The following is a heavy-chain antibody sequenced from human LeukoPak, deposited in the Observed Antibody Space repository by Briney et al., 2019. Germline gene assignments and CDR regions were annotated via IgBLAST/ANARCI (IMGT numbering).Heavy chain of an antibody. J-gene: IGHJ6*03. CDR2: INHSGST. Sequence: PSETLSLTCAVYGGSFSGYYWSWIRHPPGKGLEWIGEINHSGSTNYNPSLTRRVTISVDTSKNQFSLKLGYGPAADTDVYYCARIRLDSSSWYFYYYYSLDVGGKGTTVTVS. D-gene: IGHD6-13*01. CDR1: GGSFSGYY. CDR3: ARIRLDSSSWYFYYYYSLDV. V-gene: IGHV4-34*01.